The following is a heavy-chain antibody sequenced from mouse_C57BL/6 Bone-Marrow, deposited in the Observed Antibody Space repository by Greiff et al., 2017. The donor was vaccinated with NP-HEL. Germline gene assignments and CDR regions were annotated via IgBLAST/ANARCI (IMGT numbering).Heavy chain of an antibody. J-gene: IGHJ4*01. CDR2: IDPSDSYT. CDR3: AGGPYAMDY. V-gene: IGHV1-59*01. Sequence: QVQLQQSGAELVRPGTSVKLSCKASGYTFTSYWMHWVKQRPGQGLEWIGVIDPSDSYTNYNQKFKGKATLTVDTSSSTAYMQLSSLTSEDSAVYYCAGGPYAMDYWGQGTSVTVSS. CDR1: GYTFTSYW.